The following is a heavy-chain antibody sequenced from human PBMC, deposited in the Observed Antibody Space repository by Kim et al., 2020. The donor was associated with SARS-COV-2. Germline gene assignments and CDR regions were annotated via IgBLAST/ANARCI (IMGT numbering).Heavy chain of an antibody. V-gene: IGHV3-23*01. CDR2: ISGSGGST. J-gene: IGHJ3*02. CDR3: AKEGSGAYDYIWGSYRYQDAFDI. D-gene: IGHD3-16*02. Sequence: GGSLRLSCAASGFTFSSYAMSWVRQAPGKGLEWVSAISGSGGSTYYADSVKGRFTISRDNSKNTLYLQMNSLRAEDTAVYYCAKEGSGAYDYIWGSYRYQDAFDIWGQGTMVTVSS. CDR1: GFTFSSYA.